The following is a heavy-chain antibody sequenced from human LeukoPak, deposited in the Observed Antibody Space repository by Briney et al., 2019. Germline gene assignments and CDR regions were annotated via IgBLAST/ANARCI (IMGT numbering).Heavy chain of an antibody. D-gene: IGHD3-10*01. V-gene: IGHV4-59*01. CDR1: GGSISSYY. J-gene: IGHJ5*02. CDR2: IDYSGST. Sequence: SETLSLTCTVSGGSISSYYWSWIRQPPGKGLEWIGYIDYSGSTNYNPSLKSRVTISIDMSKNQFSLKLGSVTAADTAVYYCARSPRCYYGSQPKYNWFDPWGKGTLVTVSS. CDR3: ARSPRCYYGSQPKYNWFDP.